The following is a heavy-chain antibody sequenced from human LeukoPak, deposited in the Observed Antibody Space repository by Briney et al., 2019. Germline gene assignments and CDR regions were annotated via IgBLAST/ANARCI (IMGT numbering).Heavy chain of an antibody. CDR2: INPNSGGT. CDR1: GYTFTGYY. V-gene: IGHV1-2*02. D-gene: IGHD2-2*01. Sequence: ASVKVSCKASGYTFTGYYMHWVRQAPGQGLEWMGWINPNSGGTNYAQKFQGRVTMTRDTSISTAYMELSRLRSDDTAVYYCARDRVVVPAAFDYWGQGTLVTVSS. CDR3: ARDRVVVPAAFDY. J-gene: IGHJ4*02.